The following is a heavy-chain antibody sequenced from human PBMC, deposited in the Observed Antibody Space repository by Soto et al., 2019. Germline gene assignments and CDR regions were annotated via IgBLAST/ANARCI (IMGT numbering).Heavy chain of an antibody. CDR1: GLTFSSYG. Sequence: GGSLRLSCAASGLTFSSYGMHWVRQAPGKGLEWVAVISYDGSNKYYADSVKGRFTISRDNSKNTLYLQMNSLRAEDTAVYYCAREGPGTAYSSGWYYYGMDVWGQGTTVTVSS. V-gene: IGHV3-30*03. CDR2: ISYDGSNK. J-gene: IGHJ6*02. D-gene: IGHD6-19*01. CDR3: AREGPGTAYSSGWYYYGMDV.